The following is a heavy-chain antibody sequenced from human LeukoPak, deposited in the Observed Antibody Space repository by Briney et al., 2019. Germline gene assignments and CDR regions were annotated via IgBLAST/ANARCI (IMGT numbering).Heavy chain of an antibody. CDR3: ARDPYGSGSPFDY. D-gene: IGHD3-10*01. Sequence: SETLSLTCTVSGGSISSYYWSWIRQPPGKGLEWIVYIYYSGSTNYNPSLKSRVTISVDTSKNQFSLKLSSVTAADTAVYYCARDPYGSGSPFDYWGQGTLVTVSS. V-gene: IGHV4-59*01. J-gene: IGHJ4*02. CDR1: GGSISSYY. CDR2: IYYSGST.